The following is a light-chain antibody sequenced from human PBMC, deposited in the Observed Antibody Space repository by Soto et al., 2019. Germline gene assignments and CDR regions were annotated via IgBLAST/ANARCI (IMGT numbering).Light chain of an antibody. V-gene: IGKV3-11*01. Sequence: EIVLTQSPATLSLSPGETATLSCRASQSVSSSLAWYQQKPGQTPRLLIYDASNRAAGIPARFSGSGSGADFTLTVSSLETEDFAVYYCEQRSSWPLTFGGATKVEIK. J-gene: IGKJ4*01. CDR3: EQRSSWPLT. CDR1: QSVSSS. CDR2: DAS.